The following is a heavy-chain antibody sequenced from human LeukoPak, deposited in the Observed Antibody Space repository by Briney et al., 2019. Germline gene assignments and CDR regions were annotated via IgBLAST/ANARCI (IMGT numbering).Heavy chain of an antibody. D-gene: IGHD5-18*01. Sequence: GGSLRLSCAGSGFTFSSYAMSWVRQAPGKGLEWVSGISGNGGPTYYADSVKGRFTISRDNSKNTLYLQMNSLRAEDTAVYYCAKDQGYSPVVDYYYMDVWGKGTTVTVSS. V-gene: IGHV3-23*01. CDR2: ISGNGGPT. CDR1: GFTFSSYA. J-gene: IGHJ6*03. CDR3: AKDQGYSPVVDYYYMDV.